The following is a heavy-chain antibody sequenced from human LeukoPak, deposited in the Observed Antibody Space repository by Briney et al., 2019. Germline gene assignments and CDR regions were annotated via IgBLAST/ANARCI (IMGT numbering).Heavy chain of an antibody. CDR2: IYTSGST. V-gene: IGHV4-4*07. J-gene: IGHJ4*02. CDR1: GGSISSYY. D-gene: IGHD3-3*01. CDR3: ARMGEVFGVVTPFDY. Sequence: SETLSLTCTVSGGSISSYYWSWIRQPAGKGLEWIGRIYTSGSTDYNPSLKSRVTISVDTSKNQFSLKLSSVTAADTAVYYCARMGEVFGVVTPFDYWGQGTLVTVSS.